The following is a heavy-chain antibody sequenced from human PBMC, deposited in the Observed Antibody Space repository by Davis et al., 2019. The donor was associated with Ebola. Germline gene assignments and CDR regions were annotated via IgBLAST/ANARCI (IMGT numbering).Heavy chain of an antibody. CDR2: MNPNSGNT. Sequence: ASVKVSCKASGYTFTSYDINWVRQATGQGLEWMGWMNPNSGNTGYAQKFQGRVTMTRNTSISTAYMELSSLRSEDTAVYYCAADVAYSSGWVDYWGQGTLVTVSS. CDR3: AADVAYSSGWVDY. J-gene: IGHJ4*02. CDR1: GYTFTSYD. V-gene: IGHV1-8*01. D-gene: IGHD6-19*01.